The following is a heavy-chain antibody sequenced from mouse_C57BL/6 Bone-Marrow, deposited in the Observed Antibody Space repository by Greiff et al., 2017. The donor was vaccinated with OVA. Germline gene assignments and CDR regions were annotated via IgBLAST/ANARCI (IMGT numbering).Heavy chain of an antibody. J-gene: IGHJ1*03. D-gene: IGHD1-1*01. CDR1: GFTFSDAW. Sequence: EVQRVESGGGLVQPGGSMKLSCAASGFTFSDAWMDWVRQSPEKGLEWVAEIRNKANNHATYYAESVKGRFTISRDDSKSSVYLQMNSLRAEDTGIYYCTPSLLPGYFDVWGTGTTVTVSS. V-gene: IGHV6-6*01. CDR3: TPSLLPGYFDV. CDR2: IRNKANNHAT.